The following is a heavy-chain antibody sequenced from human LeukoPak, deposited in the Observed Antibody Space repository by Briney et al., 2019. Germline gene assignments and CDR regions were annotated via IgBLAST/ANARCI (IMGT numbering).Heavy chain of an antibody. V-gene: IGHV3-23*01. CDR2: ISGSGVNT. Sequence: GGSLRLSCAASGFTFSNYAMNWVRQAPGEGLEWVSLISGSGVNTYYADSVKGRFTISRDTSKNTVSLQMNSLRGEDTAVYYCAKDVRVGGGGMDVWGQGTPVTVSS. J-gene: IGHJ6*02. CDR3: AKDVRVGGGGMDV. D-gene: IGHD1-26*01. CDR1: GFTFSNYA.